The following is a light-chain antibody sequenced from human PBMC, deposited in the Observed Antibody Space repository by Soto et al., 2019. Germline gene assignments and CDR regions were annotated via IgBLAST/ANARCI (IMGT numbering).Light chain of an antibody. J-gene: IGKJ2*01. V-gene: IGKV3-15*01. Sequence: VMTQSPAILSVSPGERATLSCRASQSVRTNVAWYQQIPGQTPRLLIYGASTRATGIPARFSGSASGTDFTLTISSLQPEDCAVYYCNQYDDGPYTFGQGTKVDIK. CDR2: GAS. CDR3: NQYDDGPYT. CDR1: QSVRTN.